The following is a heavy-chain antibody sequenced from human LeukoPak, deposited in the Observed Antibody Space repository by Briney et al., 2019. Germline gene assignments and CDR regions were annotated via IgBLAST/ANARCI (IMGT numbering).Heavy chain of an antibody. CDR1: GGTFNSYA. CDR3: ARDPRVVPAAMLLGWFDP. CDR2: IIPIFGTT. D-gene: IGHD2-2*01. Sequence: EASVKDSCKASGGTFNSYAISWVRQAPGQGLEWMGGIIPIFGTTNYARKFRGRVTITADKSTSTAYMELSSLRSEDTAVYYCARDPRVVPAAMLLGWFDPWGQGTLVTVSS. J-gene: IGHJ5*02. V-gene: IGHV1-69*06.